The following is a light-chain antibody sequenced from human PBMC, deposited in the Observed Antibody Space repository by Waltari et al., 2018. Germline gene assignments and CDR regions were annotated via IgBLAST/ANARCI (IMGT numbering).Light chain of an antibody. J-gene: IGLJ3*02. V-gene: IGLV2-23*02. CDR1: SSDFGTYNL. CDR3: CSYAGDALWV. Sequence: QSALTQPASVSGSPGQSITISCTGTSSDFGTYNLVSWYQHHPGKVPSVLIYEVTKRRAGVSNRFSGSKSGYTASLTISGLQAEDEADYYCCSYAGDALWVFGGGTKLTVL. CDR2: EVT.